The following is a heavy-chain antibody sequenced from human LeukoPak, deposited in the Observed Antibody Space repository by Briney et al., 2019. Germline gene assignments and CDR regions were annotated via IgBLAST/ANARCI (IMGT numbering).Heavy chain of an antibody. CDR3: ARFYSNYEAFDI. CDR1: GGSISSYY. D-gene: IGHD4-11*01. J-gene: IGHJ3*02. V-gene: IGHV4-59*01. CDR2: IYYSGST. Sequence: SETLSLTCTVSGGSISSYYWSWIRQPPGKGLEWIGYIYYSGSTNYNPSLKSRVTISVDTSKNQFSLKLSSVTAADTAVYYCARFYSNYEAFDIWGQGTMVTVSS.